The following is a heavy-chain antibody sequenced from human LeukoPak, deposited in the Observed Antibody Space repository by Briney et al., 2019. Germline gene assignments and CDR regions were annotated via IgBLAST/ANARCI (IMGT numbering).Heavy chain of an antibody. CDR2: IRYDGSNK. V-gene: IGHV3-30*02. CDR3: ASVITMVRGVMDV. D-gene: IGHD3-10*01. Sequence: GGSLRLSCAASGFTFSSYGMHWVRQAPGKGLEWVAFIRYDGSNKYYADSVKGRFTIARDNSKNTPYMQMNSLRAEDTAVYYCASVITMVRGVMDVWGKGTTVTISS. J-gene: IGHJ6*04. CDR1: GFTFSSYG.